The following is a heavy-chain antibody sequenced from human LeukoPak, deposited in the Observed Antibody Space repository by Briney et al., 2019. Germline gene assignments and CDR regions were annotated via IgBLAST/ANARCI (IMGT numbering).Heavy chain of an antibody. V-gene: IGHV1-2*02. D-gene: IGHD6-19*01. CDR3: ARDVPYSSGWYGGIVDY. J-gene: IGHJ4*02. CDR2: INPNSGGT. CDR1: GYTFTGYY. Sequence: GASVKVSCKASGYTFTGYYMHWVRQAPGQGLEWMGWINPNSGGTNYAQKFQGRVTMTRDTSISTAYMELSRLRSDDTAVYYCARDVPYSSGWYGGIVDYWGQGTLVTVSS.